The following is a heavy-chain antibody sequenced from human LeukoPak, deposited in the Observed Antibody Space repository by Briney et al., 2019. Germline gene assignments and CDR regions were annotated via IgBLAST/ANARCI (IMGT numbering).Heavy chain of an antibody. V-gene: IGHV3-23*01. J-gene: IGHJ4*02. CDR3: AKVYSSGSYEGLDYFDY. CDR1: GFTFSTYG. Sequence: GATLRLSCAASGFTFSTYGMNWVRQAPGKGLEWVSGLRGDSTNYADSVKGRFTISRDNSKNTLYLQMNSLRAEDTAVYYCAKVYSSGSYEGLDYFDYWGQGTLVTVSS. D-gene: IGHD1-26*01. CDR2: LRGDST.